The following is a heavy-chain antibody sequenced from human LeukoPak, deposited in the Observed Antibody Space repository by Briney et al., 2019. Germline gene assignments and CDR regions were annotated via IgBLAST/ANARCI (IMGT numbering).Heavy chain of an antibody. CDR1: GGSVSSGSYD. CDR3: ARDSGSYYNWFDP. CDR2: IYYSGST. V-gene: IGHV4-61*01. Sequence: SETLSLTCTVSGGSVSSGSYDWSWIRQPPGKGLEWIGYIYYSGSTNYNPSLKSRVTISVDTSKNQFSLKLSSVTAADTAVYYCARDSGSYYNWFDPWGQGTLVTVSS. D-gene: IGHD1-26*01. J-gene: IGHJ5*02.